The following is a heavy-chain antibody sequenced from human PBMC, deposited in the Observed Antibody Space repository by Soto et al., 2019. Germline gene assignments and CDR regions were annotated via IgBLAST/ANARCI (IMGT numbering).Heavy chain of an antibody. CDR3: ARHPGSGASGAFDI. CDR1: GGSISSSSYY. Sequence: QLQLQESGPGLVKPSETLSLTCTVSGGSISSSSYYWGWIRQPPGKGLEWIGSIDYSGSTYYNPSLKSRVTISVDTSKNQFSLKLSSVTAADTAVYCCARHPGSGASGAFDIWGQGTMVTVSS. D-gene: IGHD3-10*01. J-gene: IGHJ3*02. CDR2: IDYSGST. V-gene: IGHV4-39*01.